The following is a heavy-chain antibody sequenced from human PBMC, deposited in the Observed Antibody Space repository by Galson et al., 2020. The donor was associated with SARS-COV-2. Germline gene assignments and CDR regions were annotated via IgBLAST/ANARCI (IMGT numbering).Heavy chain of an antibody. J-gene: IGHJ6*02. CDR3: AKDIYSGYDGDYHGMDV. CDR2: ISWNSGSI. V-gene: IGHV3-9*01. D-gene: IGHD5-12*01. CDR1: GFTFDDYA. Sequence: GGSLRLSCAASGFTFDDYAMHWVRQAPGKGLEWVSGISWNSGSIGYADSVKGRFTISRDNAKNSLYLQMNSLRAEDTALYYCAKDIYSGYDGDYHGMDVWGQGTTVTVSS.